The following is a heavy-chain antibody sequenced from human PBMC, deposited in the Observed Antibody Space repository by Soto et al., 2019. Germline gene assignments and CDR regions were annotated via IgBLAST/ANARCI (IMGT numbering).Heavy chain of an antibody. Sequence: ASVKVSCKASGYTFTSYYMHWVRQATGQGLEWMGWMNPNSGNTGYAQKFQGRVTMTRNTSISTAYMELSSLRSEDTAVYYCARAPYYDFWSGYTNWFDPWGQGTLVTVSS. D-gene: IGHD3-3*01. J-gene: IGHJ5*02. V-gene: IGHV1-8*02. CDR2: MNPNSGNT. CDR1: GYTFTSYY. CDR3: ARAPYYDFWSGYTNWFDP.